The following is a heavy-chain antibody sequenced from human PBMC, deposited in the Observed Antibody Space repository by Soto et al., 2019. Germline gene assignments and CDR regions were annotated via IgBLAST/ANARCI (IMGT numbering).Heavy chain of an antibody. Sequence: QVQLVQSGAEVKKPGSSVKVSCKASGGTFSSYTISWVRQAPGQGLEWMGRIIPILGIANYAQKFQCRVTITADKSTSTAYMELSSLRSEDTAVYYCASWGGYCSSTSCYARYYYMDVWGKGTTVTVSS. D-gene: IGHD2-2*01. V-gene: IGHV1-69*02. CDR2: IIPILGIA. J-gene: IGHJ6*03. CDR3: ASWGGYCSSTSCYARYYYMDV. CDR1: GGTFSSYT.